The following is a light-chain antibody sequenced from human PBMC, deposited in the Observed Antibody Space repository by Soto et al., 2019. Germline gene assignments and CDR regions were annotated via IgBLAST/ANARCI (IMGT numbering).Light chain of an antibody. CDR2: AAS. J-gene: IGKJ2*01. CDR3: QQSYSAPFT. V-gene: IGKV1-39*01. Sequence: DIQMTQSPSSLSASVGDRVTITCRASHSISSYLNWYQQKLGKAPILLIYAASRLQSGVPSRFSGSESGKDFTLTISSLQAEDFATYYCQQSYSAPFTFGQGTKLEIK. CDR1: HSISSY.